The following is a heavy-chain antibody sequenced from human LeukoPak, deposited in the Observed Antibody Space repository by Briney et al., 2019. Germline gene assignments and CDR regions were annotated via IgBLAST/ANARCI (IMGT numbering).Heavy chain of an antibody. CDR2: INHSGST. D-gene: IGHD2-15*01. CDR3: ATQHIVVVVAATLRWSNWFDP. CDR1: GGSFSGYY. Sequence: PSETLSLTCAVYGGSFSGYYWSWIRQPPGKGLEWIGEINHSGSTNYNPSLKSRVTISVDTSKNQFSLKLSSVTAADTAVYHCATQHIVVVVAATLRWSNWFDPWGQGTLVTVSS. V-gene: IGHV4-34*01. J-gene: IGHJ5*02.